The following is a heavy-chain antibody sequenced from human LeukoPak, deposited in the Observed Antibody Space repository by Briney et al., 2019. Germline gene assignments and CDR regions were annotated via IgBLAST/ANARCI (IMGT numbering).Heavy chain of an antibody. V-gene: IGHV4-59*01. CDR3: ARLYSSGPNYYYGMDV. D-gene: IGHD6-19*01. J-gene: IGHJ6*02. CDR2: IYYSGST. Sequence: KTSETLSLTCTVSGGSIRSYYWSWIREPPGKGLEWIGYIYYSGSTNYNPSLKSRVTISVDTSKNQFSLKLSSATAADTAVYYCARLYSSGPNYYYGMDVWDQGTTVTVSS. CDR1: GGSIRSYY.